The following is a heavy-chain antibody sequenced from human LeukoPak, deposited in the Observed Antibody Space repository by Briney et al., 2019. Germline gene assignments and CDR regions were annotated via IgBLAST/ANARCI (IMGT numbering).Heavy chain of an antibody. V-gene: IGHV3-23*01. CDR1: GFPFSSYA. J-gene: IGHJ4*02. D-gene: IGHD2-15*01. CDR3: LGYCRGGNCYSGGY. CDR2: ISTSGGST. Sequence: GGSLRLSRAASGFPFSSYAVSWVRQAPGKGLEWVSAISTSGGSTYYADSVKGRFTISRDNSKNTQSLQKNSLRAEDTAVYYCLGYCRGGNCYSGGYWGQGTLVTVSS.